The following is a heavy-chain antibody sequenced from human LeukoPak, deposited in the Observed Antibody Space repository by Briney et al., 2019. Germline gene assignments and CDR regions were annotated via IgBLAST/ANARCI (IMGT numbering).Heavy chain of an antibody. CDR3: ARVVFESGNTIYYYYMDV. J-gene: IGHJ6*03. V-gene: IGHV1-46*01. CDR1: GYTFTSYY. CDR2: INPSGGST. Sequence: ASVKVSCKASGYTFTSYYMHWVRQAPGQGLEWMGIINPSGGSTSYAQKFQGRVTMTRDTSTSTVYMELSRLRSDDTAVYYCARVVFESGNTIYYYYMDVWGKGTTVTVSS. D-gene: IGHD3-3*01.